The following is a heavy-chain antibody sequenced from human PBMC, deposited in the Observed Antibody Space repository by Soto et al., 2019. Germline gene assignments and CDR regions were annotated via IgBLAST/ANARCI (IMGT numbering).Heavy chain of an antibody. Sequence: QLQLQESGSGLVKPSQTLSLTCAVSGGSISSGGYSWSWIRQPPGKGLEWIGYIYHSGSTYYNPSLKIRVTISVDRSKNQFSLKLSSVTAADTAVYYCASLYCISTSCRDYWGQGTLVTVSS. J-gene: IGHJ4*02. CDR1: GGSISSGGYS. CDR3: ASLYCISTSCRDY. V-gene: IGHV4-30-2*01. D-gene: IGHD2-2*01. CDR2: IYHSGST.